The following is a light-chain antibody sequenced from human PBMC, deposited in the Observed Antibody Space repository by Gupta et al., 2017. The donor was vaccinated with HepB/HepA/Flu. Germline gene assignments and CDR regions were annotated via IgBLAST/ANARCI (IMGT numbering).Light chain of an antibody. V-gene: IGLV10-54*04. Sequence: QAGLTQPPSVSKDLRQTATLTCMGDSNNVAYQGAAWLQQHQGHPPKLLSYRDNSRPSGISERFSASRSRNTASLTITGLQPEYEAEYYCTAWDRSLSAWVFGGGTQLTVL. CDR2: RDN. CDR1: SNNVAYQG. J-gene: IGLJ3*02. CDR3: TAWDRSLSAWV.